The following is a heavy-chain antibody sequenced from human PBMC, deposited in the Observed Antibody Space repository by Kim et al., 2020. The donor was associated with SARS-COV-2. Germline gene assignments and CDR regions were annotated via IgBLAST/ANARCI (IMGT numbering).Heavy chain of an antibody. CDR2: IEQNGRER. CDR3: ARDYWGAFDM. V-gene: IGHV3-7*01. J-gene: IGHJ3*02. Sequence: GGSLRLSCAASGITFSNYWMNWVRQAPGKGLEWVANIEQNGRERYYVDSVKGRFTISRDNAKNSLYLEMNSLRAEDTAVYYCARDYWGAFDMWGQGTLVTVSS. D-gene: IGHD3-16*01. CDR1: GITFSNYW.